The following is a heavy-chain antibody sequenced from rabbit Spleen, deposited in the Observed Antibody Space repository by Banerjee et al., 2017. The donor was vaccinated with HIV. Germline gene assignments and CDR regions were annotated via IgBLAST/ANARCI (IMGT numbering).Heavy chain of an antibody. CDR2: INTATGKD. D-gene: IGHD1-1*01. CDR1: GFSFSDRDV. V-gene: IGHV1S45*01. CDR3: ARDLVGVIGWNFNL. J-gene: IGHJ4*01. Sequence: QEQLEESGRGLVKPDGSLTLTCKASGFSFSDRDVMCWVRQAPGKGLEWVACINTATGKDVYANWAKGRFTISKTSSTTVTLQMNSLTAADTATYFCARDLVGVIGWNFNLWGPGTLVTVS.